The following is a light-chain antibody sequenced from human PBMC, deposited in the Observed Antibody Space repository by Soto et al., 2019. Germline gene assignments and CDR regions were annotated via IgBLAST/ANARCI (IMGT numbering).Light chain of an antibody. Sequence: EIVLTQSPDTLSLSPGERATLSCRASQSVSRNSLAWYQQKPGRAPRLLIYGASSRATGIPDRFSGSGSGTDFTLTISRLEPEDFAVFYCQQYGSSLYTFGQGTKLEIK. CDR3: QQYGSSLYT. J-gene: IGKJ2*01. V-gene: IGKV3-20*01. CDR1: QSVSRNS. CDR2: GAS.